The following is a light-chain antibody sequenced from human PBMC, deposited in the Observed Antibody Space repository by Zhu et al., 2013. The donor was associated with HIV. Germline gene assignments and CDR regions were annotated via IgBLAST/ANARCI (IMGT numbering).Light chain of an antibody. CDR1: QDISDH. CDR2: DAS. Sequence: DIQMTQSPSSLSASVGDRVTITCQASQDISDHLVWYQQKPGKAPNLLINDASTSETGVPSRFSGFGSGTVFTLTITGLQPEDVATYFCQQYDTLPITFGPGTKVDVK. V-gene: IGKV1-33*01. CDR3: QQYDTLPIT. J-gene: IGKJ3*01.